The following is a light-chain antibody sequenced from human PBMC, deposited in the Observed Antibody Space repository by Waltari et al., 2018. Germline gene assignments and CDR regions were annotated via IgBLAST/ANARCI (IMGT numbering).Light chain of an antibody. CDR1: QSVRTN. CDR2: GAS. J-gene: IGKJ2*01. CDR3: QQYNDWPYT. V-gene: IGKV3-15*01. Sequence: EIVMTQSPVTLSVSPGERAALPCRSSQSVRTNLAWYQQRPGQTPRLLIYGASTRAAEITARFSGSGSGTEFTLTISSLQSEDFAVYYCQQYNDWPYTFGQGTKLEI.